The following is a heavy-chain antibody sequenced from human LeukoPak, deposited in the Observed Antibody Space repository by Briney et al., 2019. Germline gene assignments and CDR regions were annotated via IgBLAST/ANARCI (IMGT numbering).Heavy chain of an antibody. D-gene: IGHD7-27*01. CDR2: IKQDGSDK. V-gene: IGHV3-7*04. CDR3: ARDTGLDY. Sequence: GGSLRLSCAASGFTISSYWMSWVRQAPGKGLEWVANIKQDGSDKYYVDSVKGRFTISRDNAKNSLYLQMNSLRAEDTAVYYCARDTGLDYWGQGTLVTVSS. CDR1: GFTISSYW. J-gene: IGHJ4*02.